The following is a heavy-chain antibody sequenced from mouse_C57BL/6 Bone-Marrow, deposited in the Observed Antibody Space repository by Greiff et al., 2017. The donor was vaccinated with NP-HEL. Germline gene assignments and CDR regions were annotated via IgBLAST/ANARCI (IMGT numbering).Heavy chain of an antibody. V-gene: IGHV5-9-1*02. D-gene: IGHD2-5*01. CDR3: TSCYSNTWFAY. CDR1: GFTFSSYA. CDR2: ISSGGDYI. J-gene: IGHJ3*01. Sequence: DVMLVESGEGLVKPGGSLKLSCAASGFTFSSYAMSWVRQTPEKRLEWVAYISSGGDYIYYADTVKGRFTISRDNARNTLYRQMSSLKSEDTAMCYCTSCYSNTWFAYWGQGTLVTVSA.